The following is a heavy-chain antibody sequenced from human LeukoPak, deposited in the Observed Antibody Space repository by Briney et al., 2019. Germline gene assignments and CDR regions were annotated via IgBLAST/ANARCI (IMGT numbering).Heavy chain of an antibody. CDR2: IYTSGST. Sequence: SETLSLTRTVSGGSISSGSYYWSWIRQPAGKGLEWIGRIYTSGSTNYNPSLKSRVTISVDTSKNQFSLKLSSVTAADTAVYYCARDRSEVVGATDYWYFDLWGRGTLVTVSS. CDR1: GGSISSGSYY. D-gene: IGHD1-26*01. J-gene: IGHJ2*01. V-gene: IGHV4-61*02. CDR3: ARDRSEVVGATDYWYFDL.